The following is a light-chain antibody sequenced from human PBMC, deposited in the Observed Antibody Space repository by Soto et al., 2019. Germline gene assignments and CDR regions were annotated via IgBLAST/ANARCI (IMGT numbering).Light chain of an antibody. CDR3: SLYTSSSTL. CDR1: SSDVGGYNY. CDR2: AVT. V-gene: IGLV2-14*01. Sequence: QSVLTQPASVSGSPGQSITISCTGTSSDVGGYNYVSWYQQHPGKAPKLMIYAVTDRPSGVSSRFSGSKSGNTASLTISGLQAEDEADYYCSLYTSSSTLFGTGTKLTVL. J-gene: IGLJ1*01.